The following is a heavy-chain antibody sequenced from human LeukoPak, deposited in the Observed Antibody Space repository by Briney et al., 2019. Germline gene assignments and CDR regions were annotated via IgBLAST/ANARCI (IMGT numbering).Heavy chain of an antibody. D-gene: IGHD3-22*01. CDR2: ISYDGSNK. V-gene: IGHV3-30*18. CDR1: GFTFSSYG. CDR3: AKDRGSGYYNYFDY. J-gene: IGHJ4*02. Sequence: PGRSLRLSCAASGFTFSSYGMHWVRQAPGKGLEWVAVISYDGSNKYYADSVKGRFTISRDNSKNTLYLQMNSLRAEDTAVYYCAKDRGSGYYNYFDYWGQGTLVTVSS.